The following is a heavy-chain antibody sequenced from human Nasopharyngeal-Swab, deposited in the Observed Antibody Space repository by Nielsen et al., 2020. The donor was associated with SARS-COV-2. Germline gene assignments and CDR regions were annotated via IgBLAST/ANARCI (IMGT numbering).Heavy chain of an antibody. CDR1: GGSISSGGYY. V-gene: IGHV4-31*03. Sequence: SETLSLTCTVSGGSISSGGYYWSWIRQHPGKGLEWIGYIYYSGSTYYNPSLKSRVTISVDTSKNQFSLKLSSVTAADTAVYYCARDQYCSGGSCTVFDYWGQGTLVTVSS. J-gene: IGHJ4*02. CDR2: IYYSGST. CDR3: ARDQYCSGGSCTVFDY. D-gene: IGHD2-15*01.